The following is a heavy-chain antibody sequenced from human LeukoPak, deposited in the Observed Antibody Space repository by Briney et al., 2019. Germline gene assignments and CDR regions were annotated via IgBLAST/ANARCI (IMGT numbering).Heavy chain of an antibody. Sequence: GASVKVSCKASGYTFTSYDINRVRQATGQGLEWMGWMNPNSGNTGYAQKFQGRVTITRNTSISTAYMELSSLRAEDTAVYYCARYQQWLVSPGFDYWGQGTLVTVSS. CDR3: ARYQQWLVSPGFDY. CDR1: GYTFTSYD. J-gene: IGHJ4*02. D-gene: IGHD6-19*01. V-gene: IGHV1-8*03. CDR2: MNPNSGNT.